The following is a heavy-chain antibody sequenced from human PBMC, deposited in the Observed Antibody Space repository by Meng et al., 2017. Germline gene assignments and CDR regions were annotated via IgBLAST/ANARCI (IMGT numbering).Heavy chain of an antibody. CDR1: GGSVSSYF. Sequence: SETLSLTCTVSGGSVSSYFWTWIRQPAGKGLEWIGRIYSSGSTNYNPSLKSRVTMSVDTSNNQFSLKLTSVTAADPAVYYCARGVGSLDYWGQGTLVTVSS. V-gene: IGHV4-4*07. CDR2: IYSSGST. J-gene: IGHJ4*02. D-gene: IGHD3-16*02. CDR3: ARGVGSLDY.